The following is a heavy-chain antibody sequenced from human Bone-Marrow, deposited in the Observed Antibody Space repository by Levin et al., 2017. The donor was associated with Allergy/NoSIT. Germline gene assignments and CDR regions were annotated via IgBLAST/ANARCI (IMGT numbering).Heavy chain of an antibody. V-gene: IGHV3-11*01. D-gene: IGHD5-18*01. CDR2: ISSSGDTI. Sequence: SCAASGFTFSDYYMSWIRQAPGRGLEWLSYISSSGDTIYYADSVKGRITVSRDNAKKSLYLQMNSLRAEDTAVYYCARLDGAMGAYWGQGTLATVSS. CDR3: ARLDGAMGAY. CDR1: GFTFSDYY. J-gene: IGHJ4*02.